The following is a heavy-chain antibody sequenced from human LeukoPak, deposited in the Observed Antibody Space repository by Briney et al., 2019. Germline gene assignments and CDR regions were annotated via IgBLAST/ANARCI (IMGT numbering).Heavy chain of an antibody. J-gene: IGHJ4*02. V-gene: IGHV1-46*01. CDR3: ARGFGESREPHFDY. CDR1: GYTFTSYG. D-gene: IGHD3-10*01. CDR2: INPSGGST. Sequence: ASVKVSCKASGYTFTSYGFSWVRQAPGQGLEWMGIINPSGGSTSYAQKFQGRVTMTGDTSTSTVYMELSSLRSEGTAVYYCARGFGESREPHFDYWGQGTLVTVSS.